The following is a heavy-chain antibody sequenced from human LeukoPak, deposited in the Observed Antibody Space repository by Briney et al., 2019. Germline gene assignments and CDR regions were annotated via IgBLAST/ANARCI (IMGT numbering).Heavy chain of an antibody. D-gene: IGHD6-13*01. J-gene: IGHJ2*01. V-gene: IGHV4-34*01. CDR3: ARDIAAAGPWYFDL. CDR2: INHSGST. CDR1: GGSLNDYY. Sequence: SETLSLTCAVYGGSLNDYYWGWIRQPPGKGLEWIGEINHSGSTNYNPSLKSRVTISVDTSKNQFSLRLSSVTAADTAVYYCARDIAAAGPWYFDLRGRGTLVTVSS.